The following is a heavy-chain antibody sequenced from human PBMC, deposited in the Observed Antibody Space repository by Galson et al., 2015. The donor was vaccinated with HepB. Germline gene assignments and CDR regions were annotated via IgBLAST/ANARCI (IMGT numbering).Heavy chain of an antibody. J-gene: IGHJ4*02. CDR2: ISSSSSYI. D-gene: IGHD3-10*01. V-gene: IGHV3-21*01. CDR3: ARDVKVRGVIGDY. Sequence: SLRLSCAASGFTFSSYSMNWVRQAPGKGLEWVSSISSSSSYIYYADSVKGRFTISRDNAKNSLYLQMNSLRAEDTAVYYCARDVKVRGVIGDYWGQGTLVTVSS. CDR1: GFTFSSYS.